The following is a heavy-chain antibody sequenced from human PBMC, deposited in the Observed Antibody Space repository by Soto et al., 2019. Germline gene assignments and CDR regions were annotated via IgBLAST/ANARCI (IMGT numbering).Heavy chain of an antibody. CDR2: IYYSGST. D-gene: IGHD3-3*01. CDR1: GGSISSSSYY. V-gene: IGHV4-39*01. J-gene: IGHJ5*02. Sequence: PSETLSLTCTVSGGSISSSSYYWGWVRQPPGKGLEWIGSIYYSGSTYYNPSLKSRVTISVDTSKNQFSLKLSSVTAADTAVYYCARHYQHYDFWSGYSRSQTWFDPWGQGTLVTVSS. CDR3: ARHYQHYDFWSGYSRSQTWFDP.